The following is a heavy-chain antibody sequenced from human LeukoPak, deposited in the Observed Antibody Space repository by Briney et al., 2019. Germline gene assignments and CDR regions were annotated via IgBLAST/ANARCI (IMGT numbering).Heavy chain of an antibody. CDR3: AGGQSCSSTSCHFTTYYYMDV. D-gene: IGHD2-2*01. CDR2: INPNSGGT. Sequence: ASVKVSCKASGYTFTGYYMHWVRQAPGQGLEWMGWINPNSGGTNYAQKVQGRVTMTRDTSISTAYMELSRLRSDDTAVYYCAGGQSCSSTSCHFTTYYYMDVWGKGTTVTVSS. V-gene: IGHV1-2*02. CDR1: GYTFTGYY. J-gene: IGHJ6*03.